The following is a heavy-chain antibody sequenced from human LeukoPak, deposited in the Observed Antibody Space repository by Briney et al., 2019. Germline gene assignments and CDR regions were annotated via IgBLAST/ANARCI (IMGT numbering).Heavy chain of an antibody. V-gene: IGHV4-4*07. CDR3: ARGYYDAALDY. CDR2: FYSSGST. Sequence: SETPSLTCTVSGGSISSYYWNWIRQPAGKGLEWIGRFYSSGSTNYNPSLKSRVTISVDKSKNQFSLKLSSVTAADTAVYYCARGYYDAALDYWGQGTLVTVSS. J-gene: IGHJ4*02. D-gene: IGHD3-22*01. CDR1: GGSISSYY.